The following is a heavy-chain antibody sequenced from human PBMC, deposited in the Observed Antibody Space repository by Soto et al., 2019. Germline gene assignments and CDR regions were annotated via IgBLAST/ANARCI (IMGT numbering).Heavy chain of an antibody. D-gene: IGHD2-15*01. V-gene: IGHV4-59*01. CDR1: GGPISSYY. Sequence: SETLSLTCTVSGGPISSYYWSWIRQPPGKGLEWIGYIYYSGSTNYNPSLKSRVTISVGTSKNQFSLKLSSVTAADAAVYYCARGQSVVVANDAFDIWGQGTMVTVSS. CDR3: ARGQSVVVANDAFDI. J-gene: IGHJ3*02. CDR2: IYYSGST.